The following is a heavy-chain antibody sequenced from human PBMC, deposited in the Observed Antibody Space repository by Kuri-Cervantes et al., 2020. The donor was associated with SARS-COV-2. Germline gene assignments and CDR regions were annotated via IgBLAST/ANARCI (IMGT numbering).Heavy chain of an antibody. Sequence: GGSLRLSCKASGYTFTSYDINWVRQATGQGLEWMGWMNPDTGNAGYAQKFQGRVTVTRIMSTSTAYMELSSLRFEDSAVYYCARDSGDWNPDGFDIWGQGTMVTVSS. D-gene: IGHD1-1*01. CDR2: MNPDTGNA. CDR1: GYTFTSYD. CDR3: ARDSGDWNPDGFDI. J-gene: IGHJ3*02. V-gene: IGHV1-8*02.